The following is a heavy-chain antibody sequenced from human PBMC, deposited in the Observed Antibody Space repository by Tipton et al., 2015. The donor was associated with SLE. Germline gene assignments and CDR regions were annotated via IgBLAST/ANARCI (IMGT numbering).Heavy chain of an antibody. V-gene: IGHV3-30-3*01. CDR3: ASRRVAAAGTSDY. Sequence: RSLRLSCAASGFTFSSYAMSWVRQAPGKGLEWVAVISYDGSDKYYADSVKGRFTISRDNSKNTLYLQMNSLRAEDTAVYYCASRRVAAAGTSDYWGQGTLVTVSS. CDR2: ISYDGSDK. D-gene: IGHD6-13*01. CDR1: GFTFSSYA. J-gene: IGHJ4*02.